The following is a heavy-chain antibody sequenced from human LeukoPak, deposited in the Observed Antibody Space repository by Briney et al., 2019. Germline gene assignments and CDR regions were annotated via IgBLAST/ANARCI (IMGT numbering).Heavy chain of an antibody. CDR2: INPGGSNR. V-gene: IGHV3-48*03. CDR1: GITFSNYE. Sequence: GGSLRLSCAASGITFSNYEMNWVRQAPGKGLEWVSYINPGGSNRFYAGSVRGRFAIYRDDAKKSMYLQMNSLRAEDTAVYYCASSLSSGWGPVDDYWGQGIMVTVSS. J-gene: IGHJ4*02. CDR3: ASSLSSGWGPVDDY. D-gene: IGHD6-19*01.